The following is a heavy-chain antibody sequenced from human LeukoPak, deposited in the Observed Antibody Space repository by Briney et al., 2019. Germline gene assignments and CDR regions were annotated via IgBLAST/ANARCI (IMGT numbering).Heavy chain of an antibody. D-gene: IGHD3-22*01. Sequence: ASVKVSCKASGYTFTSYGISWVRQAPGQGLEWMGWISAYNGNTNYAQKLQGRVTMTTGTSTSTAYMELRSLRSDDTAVYYCARGGLPMNYYDSRSGYDYWGQGTLVTVSS. CDR1: GYTFTSYG. J-gene: IGHJ4*02. V-gene: IGHV1-18*01. CDR2: ISAYNGNT. CDR3: ARGGLPMNYYDSRSGYDY.